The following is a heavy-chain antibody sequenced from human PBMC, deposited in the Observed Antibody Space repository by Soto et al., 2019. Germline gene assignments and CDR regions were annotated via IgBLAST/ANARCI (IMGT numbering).Heavy chain of an antibody. CDR2: IYYSGST. D-gene: IGHD3-3*01. Sequence: QLQLQESGPGLVKPSETLSLTCTVSGGSISSSSYYWGWIRQPPGKGLEWIGSIYYSGSTYYNPSLKSRVTISVDTSKNQFSLKLSSVTAADTAVYYCARLLTIFGVAPKGFDPWGQGTLVTVSS. CDR3: ARLLTIFGVAPKGFDP. CDR1: GGSISSSSYY. J-gene: IGHJ5*02. V-gene: IGHV4-39*01.